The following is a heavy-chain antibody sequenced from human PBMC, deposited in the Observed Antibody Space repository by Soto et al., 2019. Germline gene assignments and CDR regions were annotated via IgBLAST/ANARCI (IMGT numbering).Heavy chain of an antibody. Sequence: QVQLVESGGGVVQPGRSLRLSCAASGFTFSSYGMHWVRQAPGKGLEGVAVIWYDGSNKYYADSVKGRFTISRDNSKNTLYLQMNSLRAEDTAVYYCARSEGVAADGMDVWGQGTTVTVSS. CDR3: ARSEGVAADGMDV. CDR2: IWYDGSNK. V-gene: IGHV3-33*01. J-gene: IGHJ6*02. CDR1: GFTFSSYG. D-gene: IGHD5-12*01.